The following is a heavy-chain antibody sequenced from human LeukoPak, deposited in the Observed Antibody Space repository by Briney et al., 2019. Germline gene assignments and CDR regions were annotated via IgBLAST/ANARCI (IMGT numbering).Heavy chain of an antibody. CDR2: ISAYNGNT. J-gene: IGHJ4*02. CDR3: ARGNSELRYFDEGFDY. D-gene: IGHD3-9*01. Sequence: ATVKVSCKASGYTFTSYGISWVRQAPGQGLEWMGWISAYNGNTNYAQKLQGRVTVTTDTSTSTAYMELRSLRSDDTAVYYCARGNSELRYFDEGFDYWGQGTLVTVSS. CDR1: GYTFTSYG. V-gene: IGHV1-18*01.